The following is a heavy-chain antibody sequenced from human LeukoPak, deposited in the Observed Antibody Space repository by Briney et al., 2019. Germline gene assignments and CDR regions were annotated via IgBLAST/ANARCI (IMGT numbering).Heavy chain of an antibody. CDR2: IKHSGST. V-gene: IGHV4-34*01. Sequence: PSETLSLTCAVYGGSFSGYYWSWIRQPPGKGLEWIGEIKHSGSTNYNPSLKSRVTISVDTSKNQFSLKLSSVTAADTAVYYCARRDIMIARGDFDYWGQGTLVTVSS. CDR3: ARRDIMIARGDFDY. J-gene: IGHJ4*02. D-gene: IGHD3-16*01. CDR1: GGSFSGYY.